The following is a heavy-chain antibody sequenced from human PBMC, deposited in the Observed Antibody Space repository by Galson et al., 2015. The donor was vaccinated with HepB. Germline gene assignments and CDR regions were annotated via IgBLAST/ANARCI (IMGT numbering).Heavy chain of an antibody. J-gene: IGHJ3*02. CDR2: FYPGDSDA. CDR3: ARNTGNSRIHDAFNI. Sequence: QSGAEVKKPGESLKISCQASGYSFSNYWIGWVRQMPGVGLEWMGSFYPGDSDARYSPSFQGQVTISADKSSSIAYLQWSSLKASDTAMYYCARNTGNSRIHDAFNIWGQGTLVTVSS. D-gene: IGHD4-23*01. V-gene: IGHV5-51*01. CDR1: GYSFSNYW.